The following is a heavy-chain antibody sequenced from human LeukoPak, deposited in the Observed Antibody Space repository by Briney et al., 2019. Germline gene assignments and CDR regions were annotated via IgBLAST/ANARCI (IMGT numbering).Heavy chain of an antibody. CDR3: AKDSSYYYDSSGYYYTDY. V-gene: IGHV3-30*18. J-gene: IGHJ4*02. CDR2: ISYDGSNK. Sequence: GGSLRLSCAASGLTFSSYGMHWVRQAPGKGLEWVAVISYDGSNKYYADSVKGRFTISRDNSKNTLYLQMNSLRAEDTAVYYCAKDSSYYYDSSGYYYTDYWGQGTLVTVSS. D-gene: IGHD3-22*01. CDR1: GLTFSSYG.